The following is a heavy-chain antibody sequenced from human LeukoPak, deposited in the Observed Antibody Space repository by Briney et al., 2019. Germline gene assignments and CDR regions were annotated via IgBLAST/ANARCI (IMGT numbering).Heavy chain of an antibody. V-gene: IGHV1-69*01. J-gene: IGHJ6*03. CDR1: GGTFSSYA. CDR2: IIPIFGTA. Sequence: ASVKVSCKASGGTFSSYAISWVRQAPGQGLEWMGGIIPIFGTANYAQKFQGRVTITADESTSTAYMELSSLRSEDTAVYYCARGRRSGAYYYYMDVWGKGTTVTISS. D-gene: IGHD3-10*01. CDR3: ARGRRSGAYYYYMDV.